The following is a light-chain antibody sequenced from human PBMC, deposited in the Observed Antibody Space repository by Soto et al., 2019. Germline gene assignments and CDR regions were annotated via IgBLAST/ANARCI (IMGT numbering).Light chain of an antibody. CDR1: QSISRY. V-gene: IGKV1-39*01. Sequence: DIQVTQSPYSLSASVGDRVTITCRASQSISRYLNWYQQRPGKAPKFLIYAASNLQIGVPSRFSGSGSGTDFTLTINSLEPEDFAVYYCQQYGISPITFGPGTNLAI. CDR3: QQYGISPIT. J-gene: IGKJ3*01. CDR2: AAS.